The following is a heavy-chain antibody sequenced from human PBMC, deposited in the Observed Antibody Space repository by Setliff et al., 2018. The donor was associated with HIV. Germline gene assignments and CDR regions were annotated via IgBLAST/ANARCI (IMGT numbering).Heavy chain of an antibody. CDR2: IHYSGST. V-gene: IGHV4-39*07. Sequence: PSETLSLTCTVSGGSISVSSHYWGWIRQPPGKGLEWIGSIHYSGSTSYNPSLKSRLTISVDTSKNQFSLKLDSVTAADTGVYYCARHRDPPGTSWIYYYYYMDLWGEGTTVTVAS. J-gene: IGHJ6*03. D-gene: IGHD6-13*01. CDR3: ARHRDPPGTSWIYYYYYMDL. CDR1: GGSISVSSHY.